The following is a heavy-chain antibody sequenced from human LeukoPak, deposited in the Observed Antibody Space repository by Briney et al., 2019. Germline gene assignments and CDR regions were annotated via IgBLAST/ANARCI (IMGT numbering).Heavy chain of an antibody. Sequence: GGSLRLSCVASEFTVSSYHLSWVRQAPGEGLEWLSVFYRTTGQFYADSVKGRFIISRHDSNNTLSLQMNSLRPEDTAVYYCAIRQHVNWGFDLWGRGTLVTVSS. V-gene: IGHV3-53*04. J-gene: IGHJ2*01. CDR3: AIRQHVNWGFDL. CDR2: FYRTTGQ. D-gene: IGHD6-6*01. CDR1: EFTVSSYH.